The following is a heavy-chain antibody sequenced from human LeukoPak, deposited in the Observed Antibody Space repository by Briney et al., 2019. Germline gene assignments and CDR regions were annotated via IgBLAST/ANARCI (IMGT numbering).Heavy chain of an antibody. CDR2: ISSSGSTI. CDR3: AALGADYDILTGYSRLGYYGMDV. CDR1: GFTFSSYE. V-gene: IGHV3-48*03. D-gene: IGHD3-9*01. Sequence: PGGSLRLSCAASGFTFSSYEMNGVRQAPGKGLDWVSYISSSGSTIYYADSVKGRFTISRDNAKNSLYLQMNSLRAEDTAVYYCAALGADYDILTGYSRLGYYGMDVWGKGTTVTVSS. J-gene: IGHJ6*04.